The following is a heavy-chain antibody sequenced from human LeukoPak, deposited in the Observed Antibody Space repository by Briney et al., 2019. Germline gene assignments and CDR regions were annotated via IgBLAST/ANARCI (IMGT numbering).Heavy chain of an antibody. CDR1: GGSISSSSYY. CDR3: ARLSPRCCDY. J-gene: IGHJ4*02. D-gene: IGHD4/OR15-4a*01. CDR2: IYYSGST. V-gene: IGHV4-39*07. Sequence: SETLSLTCTVSGGSISSSSYYWGWIRQPPGKGLEWIGSIYYSGSTYNNPSLKSRVTISVDTSKNQFSLKLSSVTAADTAVYYCARLSPRCCDYWGQGTLVTVSS.